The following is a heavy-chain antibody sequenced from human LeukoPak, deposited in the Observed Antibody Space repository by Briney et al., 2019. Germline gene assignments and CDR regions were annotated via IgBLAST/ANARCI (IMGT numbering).Heavy chain of an antibody. Sequence: PSQTLSLTCTVSGGSTSSGGYYWSWIRQHPGKGLEWIGYIYYSGSTYYNPSLKSRVTISVDTSKNQFSLKLSSVTAADTAVYYCARASGYYYDSSGYYFDYWGQGTLVTVSS. CDR1: GGSTSSGGYY. D-gene: IGHD3-22*01. CDR2: IYYSGST. J-gene: IGHJ4*02. V-gene: IGHV4-31*03. CDR3: ARASGYYYDSSGYYFDY.